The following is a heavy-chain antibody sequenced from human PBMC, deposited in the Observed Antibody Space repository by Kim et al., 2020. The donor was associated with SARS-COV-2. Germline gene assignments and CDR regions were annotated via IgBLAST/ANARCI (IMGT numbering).Heavy chain of an antibody. CDR1: GFTVSSNY. CDR2: IYSGGST. J-gene: IGHJ4*02. CDR3: ARDYHFWNDYYFDY. D-gene: IGHD1-1*01. V-gene: IGHV3-66*01. Sequence: GSLRLSCAASGFTVSSNYMSWVRQAPGKGLEWVSVIYSGGSTYYADSVKGRFTISRDNSKNTLYLQMNSLRAEDTAVYYCARDYHFWNDYYFDYWGQGT.